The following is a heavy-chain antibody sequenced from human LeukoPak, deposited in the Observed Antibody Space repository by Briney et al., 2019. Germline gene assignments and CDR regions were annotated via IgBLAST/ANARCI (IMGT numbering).Heavy chain of an antibody. CDR1: GFTFSSYS. CDR3: ARDTAKEYYYDSSGRANAFDI. V-gene: IGHV3-21*01. D-gene: IGHD3-22*01. J-gene: IGHJ3*02. Sequence: PGGSLRLSCAASGFTFSSYSTNWVRQAPGKGLEWVSSISSSSSYIYYADPVRGRFTISRDNAKNSLYLQMNSLRAEDTAVYYCARDTAKEYYYDSSGRANAFDIWGQGTMVTVSS. CDR2: ISSSSSYI.